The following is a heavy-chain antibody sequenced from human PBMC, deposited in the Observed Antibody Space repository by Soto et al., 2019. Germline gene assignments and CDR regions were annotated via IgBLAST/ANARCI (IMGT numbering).Heavy chain of an antibody. V-gene: IGHV4-59*12. Sequence: SETLSLSCTVSGCSISSYYCSWIRQTPGKGLEWIGYIHYSGSINYNPSLKSRVSMSVDTSKNLFSLKLSSVTAADTAVYFCAREDDGGDRDYYGLDVWGQGTTVTVSS. J-gene: IGHJ6*02. CDR1: GCSISSYY. CDR3: AREDDGGDRDYYGLDV. D-gene: IGHD2-21*02. CDR2: IHYSGSI.